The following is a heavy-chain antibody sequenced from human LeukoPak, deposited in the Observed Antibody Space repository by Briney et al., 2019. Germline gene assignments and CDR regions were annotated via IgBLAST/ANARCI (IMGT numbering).Heavy chain of an antibody. CDR2: IYYSGDT. V-gene: IGHV4-39*01. J-gene: IGHJ4*02. Sequence: SETLSLTCTVSGGSISSSNYYWGWIRQPPGKGLEWIGSIYYSGDTYYNPSLKSRVTISVDTSKNQFSLKLSSVTAADTAVYYCARHATIVAPPGYWGQGTLVTVSS. D-gene: IGHD2/OR15-2a*01. CDR1: GGSISSSNYY. CDR3: ARHATIVAPPGY.